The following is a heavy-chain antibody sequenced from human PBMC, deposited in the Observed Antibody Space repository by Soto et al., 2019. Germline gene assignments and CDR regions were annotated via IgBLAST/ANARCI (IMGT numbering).Heavy chain of an antibody. J-gene: IGHJ4*02. Sequence: SGPTLVNPTQTLTLTCTFSGFSLSTSGVGVGWIRQPPGKALEWLALIYWNDDKRYSPSLKSRLTITKDTSKNQVVLTMTNMDPVDTATYYCAHRLREMATIHFDYWGQGTLVTVSS. D-gene: IGHD5-12*01. CDR2: IYWNDDK. V-gene: IGHV2-5*01. CDR3: AHRLREMATIHFDY. CDR1: GFSLSTSGVG.